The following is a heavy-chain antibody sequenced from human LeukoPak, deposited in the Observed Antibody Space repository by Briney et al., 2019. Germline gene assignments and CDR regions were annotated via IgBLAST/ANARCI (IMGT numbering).Heavy chain of an antibody. CDR3: AKVGYCSSNCFRTHDY. D-gene: IGHD2-15*01. CDR2: ISSDSDVT. CDR1: GFTFSDAV. J-gene: IGHJ4*02. V-gene: IGHV3-23*01. Sequence: SGGSLRLSCAASGFTFSDAVMSWVRQAPGKGLEWVSAISSDSDVTYYAASVKGRFTISRDNSKSTVYLQMNSLRAEDAATYYCAKVGYCSSNCFRTHDYWGQGARVTVSS.